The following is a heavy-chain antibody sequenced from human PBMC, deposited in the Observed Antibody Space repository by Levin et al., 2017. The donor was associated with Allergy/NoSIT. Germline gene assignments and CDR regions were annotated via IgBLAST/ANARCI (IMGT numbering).Heavy chain of an antibody. CDR3: ARDHLTYHLPPSNFDY. J-gene: IGHJ4*02. CDR2: ISYDGSNK. V-gene: IGHV3-30-3*01. Sequence: GGSLRLSCAASGFTFSTYAMHWVRQAPGKGLEWVALISYDGSNKYYADSVKGRFTISRDNSKNTLYLQMNSLRAEDTAVFYCARDHLTYHLPPSNFDYWGQGTLVTVSS. D-gene: IGHD2-2*01. CDR1: GFTFSTYA.